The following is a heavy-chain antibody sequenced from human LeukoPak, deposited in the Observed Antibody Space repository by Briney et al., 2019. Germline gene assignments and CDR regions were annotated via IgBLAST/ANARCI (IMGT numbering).Heavy chain of an antibody. CDR2: IYNSGST. Sequence: SVTLSLTCTVSGGSIGSYYWSWIRQPPGKGLEWIGYIYNSGSTNYSPSLKSRVSISVDTPKNQFSLRLSSVTAADTAVYYCARPSRDGYSYTFDYWGQGILVTVST. CDR1: GGSIGSYY. D-gene: IGHD5-24*01. CDR3: ARPSRDGYSYTFDY. J-gene: IGHJ4*02. V-gene: IGHV4-59*01.